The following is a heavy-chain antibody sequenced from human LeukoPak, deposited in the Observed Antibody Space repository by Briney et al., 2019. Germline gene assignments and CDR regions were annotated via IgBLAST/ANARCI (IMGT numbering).Heavy chain of an antibody. J-gene: IGHJ4*02. V-gene: IGHV3-33*01. Sequence: GGSLRLSCAASGFTVSTSGMHWVRQAPGKGLEWVADIWANGNDKYYADSVKGRFTVSRDNSNNMAYLHMSNLRAEDTAVYYCARDSAYYRFDLWGQGTLVTVSS. CDR2: IWANGNDK. CDR1: GFTVSTSG. D-gene: IGHD3-22*01. CDR3: ARDSAYYRFDL.